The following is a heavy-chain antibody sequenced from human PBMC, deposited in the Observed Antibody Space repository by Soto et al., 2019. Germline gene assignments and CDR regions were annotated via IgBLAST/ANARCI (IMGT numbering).Heavy chain of an antibody. CDR1: RFTFSGYS. J-gene: IGHJ4*02. D-gene: IGHD3-3*02. CDR2: ISGSGGST. V-gene: IGHV3-23*01. CDR3: AKSYGDTWKHYYFDY. Sequence: EVQLLESGGGLVQPGGSLRLSCAASRFTFSGYSMSCVRQAPVKGLEWVSGISGSGGSTYYADSVQGRFTISRDNSESTLFLQMNSLRAEDTALYYCAKSYGDTWKHYYFDYWGQGTLVTVSS.